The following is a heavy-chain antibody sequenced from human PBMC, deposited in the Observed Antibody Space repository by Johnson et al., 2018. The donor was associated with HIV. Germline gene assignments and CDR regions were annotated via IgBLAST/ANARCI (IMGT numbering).Heavy chain of an antibody. J-gene: IGHJ3*02. V-gene: IGHV3-66*01. D-gene: IGHD2-15*01. CDR2: IYSGGDT. CDR3: TRVSSTSWALDI. CDR1: GIAFSTNW. Sequence: EKLVESGGGLAQPGGSLRLSCVGSGIAFSTNWMHWVRQAPGKGLVWVSVIYSGGDTYYSDSVMGRFTISRDTSKNTLYLQMNSLRGDDTAVYYCTRVSSTSWALDIWGQGTMVTVSS.